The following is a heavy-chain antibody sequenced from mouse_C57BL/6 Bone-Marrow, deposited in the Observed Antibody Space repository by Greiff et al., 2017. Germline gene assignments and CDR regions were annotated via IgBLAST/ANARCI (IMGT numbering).Heavy chain of an antibody. Sequence: LVESGAELVRPGASVTLSCKASGYTFTDYEMHWVKQTPVHGLEWIGAIDPETGGTAYNQKFKGKAILTADKSSSTAYMELRSLTSEDSAVYYCTRSELLLFAYWGQGTLVTVSA. CDR1: GYTFTDYE. CDR3: TRSELLLFAY. D-gene: IGHD2-12*01. CDR2: IDPETGGT. J-gene: IGHJ3*01. V-gene: IGHV1-15*01.